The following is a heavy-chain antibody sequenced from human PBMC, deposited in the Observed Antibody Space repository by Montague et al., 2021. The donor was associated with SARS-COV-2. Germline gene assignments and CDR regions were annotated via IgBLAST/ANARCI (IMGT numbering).Heavy chain of an antibody. CDR1: GFIFDDYA. CDR2: ITWKSGRI. J-gene: IGHJ2*01. CDR3: AKDARKWELLPSYWYLDL. Sequence: SLRLSCAASGFIFDDYAMHWVRQAPGKGLEWVSGITWKSGRIAYADSVKGRFTVSRDNAKNSLYLQMNSLRAEDTALYYCAKDARKWELLPSYWYLDLWGRGTLVTVSS. D-gene: IGHD1-26*01. V-gene: IGHV3-9*01.